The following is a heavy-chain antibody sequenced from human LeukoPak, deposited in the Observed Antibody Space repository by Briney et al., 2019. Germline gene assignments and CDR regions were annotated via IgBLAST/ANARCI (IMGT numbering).Heavy chain of an antibody. Sequence: SETLSLTCAVYGGSFSGYYWSWIRQPPGKGLEWIGEINHSGSTNYNPSLKSRVTISVDTSKNQFSLKLSSVTAADTAVYYCARDMSGTGNWFDPWGQGTLVTVSS. J-gene: IGHJ5*02. V-gene: IGHV4-34*01. CDR2: INHSGST. D-gene: IGHD6-13*01. CDR1: GGSFSGYY. CDR3: ARDMSGTGNWFDP.